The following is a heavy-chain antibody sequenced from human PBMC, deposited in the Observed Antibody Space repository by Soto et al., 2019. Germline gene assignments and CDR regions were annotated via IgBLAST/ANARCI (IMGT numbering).Heavy chain of an antibody. CDR3: ARDGGIVVVVAAD. Sequence: ASVKVSCKASGYTFTSYAMHWVRQAPGQRLEWMGWINAGNGNTKYSQKLQGRVTMTTDTSTSTAYMELRSLRSDDTAVYYCARDGGIVVVVAADWGQGTMVTVSS. V-gene: IGHV1-3*01. J-gene: IGHJ3*01. CDR1: GYTFTSYA. D-gene: IGHD2-15*01. CDR2: INAGNGNT.